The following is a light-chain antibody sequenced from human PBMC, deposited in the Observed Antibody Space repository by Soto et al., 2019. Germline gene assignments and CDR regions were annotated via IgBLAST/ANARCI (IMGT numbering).Light chain of an antibody. CDR1: QSVRSN. Sequence: EIVITQSPATLSVSPGERATLSCRASQSVRSNLAWYQQKPGQAPRLLIYDASTRATGIPARFSGSGSGTEFTLTISGLQSEDFGIYYCHHYNNWPPRNTFGQGTKVDIK. CDR3: HHYNNWPPRNT. V-gene: IGKV3-15*01. CDR2: DAS. J-gene: IGKJ2*01.